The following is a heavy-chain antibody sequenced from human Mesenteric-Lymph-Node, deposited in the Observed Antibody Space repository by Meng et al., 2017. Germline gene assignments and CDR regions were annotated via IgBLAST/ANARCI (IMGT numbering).Heavy chain of an antibody. CDR2: INPSGGST. J-gene: IGHJ4*02. Sequence: ASVKVSCKASGYTFTSYYMHWVRQAPGQGLEWMGIINPSGGSTSYAQKFQGRVTMTRDTSISTAYMDLSRLSSDDTAVYYCATIEEGYCSRGSCSNFDYWGQGTLVTVSS. V-gene: IGHV1-46*01. D-gene: IGHD2-15*01. CDR3: ATIEEGYCSRGSCSNFDY. CDR1: GYTFTSYY.